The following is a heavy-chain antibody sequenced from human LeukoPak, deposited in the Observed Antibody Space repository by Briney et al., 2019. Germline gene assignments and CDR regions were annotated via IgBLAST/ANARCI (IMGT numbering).Heavy chain of an antibody. V-gene: IGHV1-46*01. D-gene: IGHD6-13*01. Sequence: ASVKVSCKASGYTFTSYYMHWVRQAPGQGLEWMGIINPSGGSTSYAQKFQGRVTMTRDTSTTTVYMEESSLRSEDTAVYYCARDGSPARFDYWGHGTLVTVSS. CDR2: INPSGGST. CDR3: ARDGSPARFDY. CDR1: GYTFTSYY. J-gene: IGHJ4*01.